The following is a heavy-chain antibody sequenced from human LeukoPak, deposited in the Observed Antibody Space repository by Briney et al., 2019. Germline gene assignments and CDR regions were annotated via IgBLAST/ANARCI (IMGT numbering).Heavy chain of an antibody. CDR3: AREPLSTVTNYYWYFDL. D-gene: IGHD4-17*01. CDR2: INHSGST. Sequence: PSETLSLTCDVYGGSFSGYYWSWIRQPPGKGLEWIGEINHSGSTNYNSSLKSRVTISVDTSKNQFSLKLNSVTAADTAVYYCAREPLSTVTNYYWYFDLWGRGTLVTVSS. V-gene: IGHV4-34*01. J-gene: IGHJ2*01. CDR1: GGSFSGYY.